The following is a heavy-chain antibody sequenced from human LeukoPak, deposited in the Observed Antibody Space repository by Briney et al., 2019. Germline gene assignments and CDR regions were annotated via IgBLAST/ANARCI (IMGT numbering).Heavy chain of an antibody. CDR3: AREAASGRNFDY. Sequence: SVKVSCKASGGTFSSYAISWVRQAPGQGPEWMGGIIPIFGTANYAQKFQGRVTITADESTSTAYMELSSLRSDDTAVYYCAREAASGRNFDYWGQGTLVTVSS. D-gene: IGHD6-13*01. CDR1: GGTFSSYA. V-gene: IGHV1-69*13. CDR2: IIPIFGTA. J-gene: IGHJ4*02.